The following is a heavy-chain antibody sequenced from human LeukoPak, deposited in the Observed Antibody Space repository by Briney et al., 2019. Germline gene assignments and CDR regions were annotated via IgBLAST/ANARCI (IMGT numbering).Heavy chain of an antibody. J-gene: IGHJ6*02. Sequence: QAGGSLRLSCAASGFTFRSNYMHWVRQAPGKGLEYVSAISGNGGNTHYANSVKGRFTISRDNSKNTMYLQMGSLRAEDTAVYYCASDTNREQDIWGQGTTVTVSS. CDR1: GFTFRSNY. CDR2: ISGNGGNT. V-gene: IGHV3-64*01. D-gene: IGHD3-3*01. CDR3: ASDTNREQDI.